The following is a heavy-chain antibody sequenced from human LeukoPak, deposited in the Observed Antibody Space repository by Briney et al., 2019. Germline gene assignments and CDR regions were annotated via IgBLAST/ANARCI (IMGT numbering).Heavy chain of an antibody. Sequence: GGSLRLSCAASGFTFSSYSMNWVRQAPGKGLEWVSSISSSSSYIYYADSVKGRFTISRDNARNSLYLQMNSLRAEDTAVYYCARGYYDSSGYYLRWIDPWGQGTLVTVSS. CDR1: GFTFSSYS. CDR3: ARGYYDSSGYYLRWIDP. J-gene: IGHJ5*02. V-gene: IGHV3-21*01. CDR2: ISSSSSYI. D-gene: IGHD3-22*01.